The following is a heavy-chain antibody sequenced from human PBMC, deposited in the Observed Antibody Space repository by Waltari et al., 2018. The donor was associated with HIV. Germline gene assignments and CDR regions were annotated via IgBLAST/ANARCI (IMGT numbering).Heavy chain of an antibody. D-gene: IGHD3-22*01. V-gene: IGHV3-23*01. CDR2: VSGSGAKS. CDR1: GFAYVSYA. Sequence: EVQLLESGGGLVQPGGSRRLSCAASGFAYVSYAITWVRQSPKRGLEWVAAVSGSGAKSFYADSVKGRFTISRDNSKNTVFLQMNSLRAADTAIYYCAKAYYENTAYYYDFWGRGTRVTVSS. J-gene: IGHJ4*02. CDR3: AKAYYENTAYYYDF.